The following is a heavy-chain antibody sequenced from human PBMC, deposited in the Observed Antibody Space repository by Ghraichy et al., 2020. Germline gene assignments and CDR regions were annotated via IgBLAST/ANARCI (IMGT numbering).Heavy chain of an antibody. CDR2: IYYSGST. Sequence: SETLSLTCTVSGCSISSGGNYWSWIRQHPGKGLEWIVYIYYSGSTYYNPSLKSRVTISVDTSKNQFSLMLSSVTAADTAVYYCARGGYCSSTSCPRPPIWFDPCGQGTLVIVSS. D-gene: IGHD2-2*03. J-gene: IGHJ5*02. V-gene: IGHV4-31*03. CDR1: GCSISSGGNY. CDR3: ARGGYCSSTSCPRPPIWFDP.